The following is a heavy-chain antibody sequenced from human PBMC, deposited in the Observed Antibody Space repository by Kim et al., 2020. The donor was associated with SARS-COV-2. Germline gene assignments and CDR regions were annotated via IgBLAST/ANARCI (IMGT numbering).Heavy chain of an antibody. J-gene: IGHJ4*02. CDR2: ISYDGSNK. Sequence: GGSLRLSCAASGFTFSSYAMHWVRQAPGKGLEWVAVISYDGSNKYYADSVKGRFTISRDNSKNTLYLQMNSLRAEDTAVYYCARDGSYRIWFGELLHPYYFDYWGQGTLVTVSS. CDR3: ARDGSYRIWFGELLHPYYFDY. D-gene: IGHD3-10*01. V-gene: IGHV3-30*04. CDR1: GFTFSSYA.